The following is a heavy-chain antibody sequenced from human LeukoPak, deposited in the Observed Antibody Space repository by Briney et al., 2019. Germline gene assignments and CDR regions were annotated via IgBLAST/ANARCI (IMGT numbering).Heavy chain of an antibody. CDR3: ARGGSPIFGVVTYDY. CDR1: GYTFTSYD. CDR2: MNPNSGNT. Sequence: ASVKVSWKASGYTFTSYDINWVRQATGQGLEWMGWMNPNSGNTGYAQKFQGRVTMTRNTSISTAYMELSSLRSEDTAVYYCARGGSPIFGVVTYDYWGQGTLVTVSS. J-gene: IGHJ4*02. D-gene: IGHD3-3*01. V-gene: IGHV1-8*01.